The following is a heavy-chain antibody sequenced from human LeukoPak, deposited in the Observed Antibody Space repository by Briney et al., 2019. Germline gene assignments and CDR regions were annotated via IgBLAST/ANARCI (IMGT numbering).Heavy chain of an antibody. CDR1: GFTFSSYA. V-gene: IGHV3-23*01. CDR3: AKDVRGYSGSYYYGVYYFDY. Sequence: PGGSLRLSCAASGFTFSSYAMSWVRQAPGKGLEWVSAISGSGGSTYYADSVKGRFTISRDNSKNTLYPQMNSLRAEDTAVYYCAKDVRGYSGSYYYGVYYFDYWGQGTLVTVSS. CDR2: ISGSGGST. J-gene: IGHJ4*02. D-gene: IGHD1-26*01.